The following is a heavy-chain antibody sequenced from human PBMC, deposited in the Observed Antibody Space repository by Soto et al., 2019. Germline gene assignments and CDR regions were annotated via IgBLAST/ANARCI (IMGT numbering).Heavy chain of an antibody. J-gene: IGHJ5*02. V-gene: IGHV1-69*12. CDR1: GGTFSSYA. D-gene: IGHD3-22*01. Sequence: QVQLVQSGAEVKKPGSSVKVSCKASGGTFSSYAISWVRQAPGQGLEWMGGIIPIFGTPNYAQKFQGRVTITADESTSTVYMELSSLRSEDTAVYYCARPTRYYYDSSGQSAWFDPWGQGTLVTVSS. CDR3: ARPTRYYYDSSGQSAWFDP. CDR2: IIPIFGTP.